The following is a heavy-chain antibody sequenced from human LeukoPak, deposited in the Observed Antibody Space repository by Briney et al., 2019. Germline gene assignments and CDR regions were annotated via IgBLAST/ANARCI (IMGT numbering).Heavy chain of an antibody. CDR2: IYYSGST. J-gene: IGHJ4*02. D-gene: IGHD3-10*01. V-gene: IGHV4-59*08. CDR1: GGSISSYY. CDR3: ARHFTDGSGSYYDRYYFDY. Sequence: SETLSLTCTVSGGSISSYYWSWIRQPPGKGLEGIGYIYYSGSTNYNPSLKSRVTISVDTSKNQFFLKLSSVTAADTAVYYCARHFTDGSGSYYDRYYFDYWGQGTLVTVSS.